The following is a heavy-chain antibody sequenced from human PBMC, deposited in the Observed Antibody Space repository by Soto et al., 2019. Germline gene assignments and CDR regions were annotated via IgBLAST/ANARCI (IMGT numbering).Heavy chain of an antibody. CDR3: PKGGAVYGLLTHDY. V-gene: IGHV3-23*01. D-gene: IGHD3-9*01. J-gene: IGHJ4*02. Sequence: VPLLESGGGLEQPGGSLRLSCAASGFTFSDYAMSWVRQAPGKGLEWVTTITGSSSNLYYTDSVKGRFAISRDNSRNILFLQMNSLTAEDTAVYYCPKGGAVYGLLTHDYWGQGTLVTVSS. CDR1: GFTFSDYA. CDR2: ITGSSSNL.